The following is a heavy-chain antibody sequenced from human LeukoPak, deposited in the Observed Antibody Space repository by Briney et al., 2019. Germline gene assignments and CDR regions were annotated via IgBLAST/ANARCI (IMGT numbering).Heavy chain of an antibody. J-gene: IGHJ4*02. V-gene: IGHV1-18*01. CDR1: GYTFTSYG. Sequence: ASVKVSCKASGYTFTSYGISWVRQAPGQGLEWMGWISAYNGNTNYAQKLQGRVTMTTDTSTSTAYMELRSLRSDDTAVYYCARVVGSLYYYDNSGYYFDYWGQGTLVTVSS. D-gene: IGHD3-22*01. CDR3: ARVVGSLYYYDNSGYYFDY. CDR2: ISAYNGNT.